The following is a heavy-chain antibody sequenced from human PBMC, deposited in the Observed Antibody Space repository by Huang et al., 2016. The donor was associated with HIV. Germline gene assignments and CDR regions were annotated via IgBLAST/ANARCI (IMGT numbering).Heavy chain of an antibody. CDR1: GGTFGMYA. Sequence: QVRLVQTGAEVTKPGSSVKVSCKDSGGTFGMYAISWVRQAPGQGLEWMGWIIPILATANYAQRFQGRVTFTADESTSAVYMEVLGLRFEDTAVYYCARDLSYSSGWYTDAFTVWGQGTMVVVSS. CDR3: ARDLSYSSGWYTDAFTV. CDR2: IIPILATA. V-gene: IGHV1-69*13. D-gene: IGHD3-22*01. J-gene: IGHJ3*01.